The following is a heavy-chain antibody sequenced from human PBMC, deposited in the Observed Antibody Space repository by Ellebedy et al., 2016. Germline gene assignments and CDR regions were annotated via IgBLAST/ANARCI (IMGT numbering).Heavy chain of an antibody. V-gene: IGHV4-30-4*01. Sequence: SETLSLXXTVSGGSISGNDYYWSWIRQPPGKGLEWIGYIYSSGSTYYNPSLKSRLTISVDTSKNQFSLKLTSMTAADTAVYYCASAGYRRGSYFDYWGQGTLVTVSS. CDR3: ASAGYRRGSYFDY. CDR1: GGSISGNDYY. CDR2: IYSSGST. D-gene: IGHD1-1*01. J-gene: IGHJ4*02.